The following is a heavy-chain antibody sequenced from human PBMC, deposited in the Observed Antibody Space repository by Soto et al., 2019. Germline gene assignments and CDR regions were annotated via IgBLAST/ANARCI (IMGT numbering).Heavy chain of an antibody. CDR2: ISAYNGNT. D-gene: IGHD3-9*01. CDR1: GYTFTSYG. CDR3: ARDYDILTGYYGLDY. Sequence: ASVKVSCKASGYTFTSYGISWARQAPGQGLEWMGWISAYNGNTNYAQKLQGRVTMTTDTSTSTAYMELRSLRSDDTAVYYCARDYDILTGYYGLDYWGQGTLVTVSS. J-gene: IGHJ4*02. V-gene: IGHV1-18*01.